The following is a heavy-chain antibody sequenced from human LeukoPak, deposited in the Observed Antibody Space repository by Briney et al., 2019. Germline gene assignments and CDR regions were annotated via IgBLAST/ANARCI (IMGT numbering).Heavy chain of an antibody. V-gene: IGHV1-2*02. D-gene: IGHD2-2*01. J-gene: IGHJ6*03. CDR1: GYTFTGYY. CDR2: INPNSGGT. CDR3: ARDSSEKCQLLRSLANYYYYYMDV. Sequence: ASVKVSCKASGYTFTGYYMHWVRQAPGQGLEWMGWINPNSGGTNYAQKFQGRVTMTRDTSISTAYMELSRLRSDDTAVYYCARDSSEKCQLLRSLANYYYYYMDVWGKGTTVTVSS.